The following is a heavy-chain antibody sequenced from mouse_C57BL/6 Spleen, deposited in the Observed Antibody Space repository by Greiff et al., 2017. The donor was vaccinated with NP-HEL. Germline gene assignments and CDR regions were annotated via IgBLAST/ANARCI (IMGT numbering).Heavy chain of an antibody. V-gene: IGHV1-50*01. CDR1: GYTFTSYW. CDR2: IDPSDSYT. CDR3: ARGGYGSSYGKYFDY. Sequence: QVQLQQPGAELVKPGASVKLSCKASGYTFTSYWMQWVKQRPGQGLEWIGEIDPSDSYTNYNQKFKGKATLTVDTSSSTAYMQLSSLTSEDSAVYYCARGGYGSSYGKYFDYWGQGTTLTVSS. J-gene: IGHJ2*01. D-gene: IGHD1-1*01.